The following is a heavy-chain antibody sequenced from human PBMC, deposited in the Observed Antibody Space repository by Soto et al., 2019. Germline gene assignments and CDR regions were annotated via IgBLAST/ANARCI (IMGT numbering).Heavy chain of an antibody. D-gene: IGHD1-26*01. CDR1: GDTFSGYY. Sequence: QVQLVQSGAEVKKPGASLTVSCKSSGDTFSGYYIYWVRQAPGQGPEWMGWINPNNGGTNYAEKFQGSGSMTGEKSITTAYMELTRLRSDDTAVYYCAKYSGRMVWGQGTVVIVSS. CDR3: AKYSGRMV. J-gene: IGHJ4*02. CDR2: INPNNGGT. V-gene: IGHV1-2*02.